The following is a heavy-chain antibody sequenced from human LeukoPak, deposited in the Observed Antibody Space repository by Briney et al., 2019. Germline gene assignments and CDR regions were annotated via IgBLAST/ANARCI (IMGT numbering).Heavy chain of an antibody. CDR2: INTDGSTT. CDR1: GFNFSSYW. Sequence: PGGSLRLSCAASGFNFSSYWMHWVRQAPGSELVWVSRINTDGSTTGYADSMKGRFSTSRDNAKNTLYLQMNSLRAEDTAVYYCASPLAADYWGQGTLVTVSS. V-gene: IGHV3-74*01. J-gene: IGHJ4*02. D-gene: IGHD6-13*01. CDR3: ASPLAADY.